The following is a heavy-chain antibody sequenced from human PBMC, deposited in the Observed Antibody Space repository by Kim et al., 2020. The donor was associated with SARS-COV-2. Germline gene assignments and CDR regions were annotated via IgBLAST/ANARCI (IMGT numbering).Heavy chain of an antibody. Sequence: GGSLRLSCAASGFTFSSYDMHWVRQATGKGLEWVSAIGTAGDTYYPGSVKGRFTISRENDKNSLYLRMNSLRAGDTAVYYCAMNYYGSGRYDYWGQGTLVTVSS. D-gene: IGHD3-10*01. CDR1: GFTFSSYD. J-gene: IGHJ4*02. CDR3: AMNYYGSGRYDY. CDR2: IGTAGDT. V-gene: IGHV3-13*01.